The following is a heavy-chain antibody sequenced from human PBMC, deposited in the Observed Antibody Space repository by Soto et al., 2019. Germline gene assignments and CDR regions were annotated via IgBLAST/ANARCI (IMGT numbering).Heavy chain of an antibody. CDR3: XXXYCSFTSCPFDF. Sequence: HVQLVQSGAEVKKPGASVNVSCKASGYTFTSFGISWVRQVPGQGLEWMGWISTYNGDTNYAQHLQGRVTMTTDTXXXXXXXXXXXXXXXXXXXXXXXXXYCSFTSCPFDFWGQGALVTVSS. V-gene: IGHV1-18*01. J-gene: IGHJ4*02. D-gene: IGHD2-2*01. CDR2: ISTYNGDT. CDR1: GYTFTSFG.